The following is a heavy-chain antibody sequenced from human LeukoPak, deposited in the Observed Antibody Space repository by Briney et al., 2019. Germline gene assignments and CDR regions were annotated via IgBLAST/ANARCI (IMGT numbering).Heavy chain of an antibody. CDR3: ARVQSSSLTGGAFDV. Sequence: GGSLRLSCAASGFTFDDSGMTWVRHAPGEGLEWVSGINWNGGSTEYADSVRGRFTISRDNAKNSLYLQMNSLSAEDTALYHCARVQSSSLTGGAFDVWGQGTMVTVSS. CDR1: GFTFDDSG. J-gene: IGHJ3*01. D-gene: IGHD6-13*01. V-gene: IGHV3-20*01. CDR2: INWNGGST.